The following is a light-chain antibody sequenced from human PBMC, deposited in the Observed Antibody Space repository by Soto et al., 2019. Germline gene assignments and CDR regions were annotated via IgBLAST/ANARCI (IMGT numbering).Light chain of an antibody. CDR1: QSVSSY. V-gene: IGKV3-11*01. CDR2: DAS. J-gene: IGKJ5*01. CDR3: QQRSNWPT. Sequence: EIVLTQSQATLSLSPGERATLSCRASQSVSSYLAWYQQKPGQAPRHLIYDASNRATGIPARFSGSGSGTDFTLTISSLEPEDFPVYYCQQRSNWPTFGQGTRLEIK.